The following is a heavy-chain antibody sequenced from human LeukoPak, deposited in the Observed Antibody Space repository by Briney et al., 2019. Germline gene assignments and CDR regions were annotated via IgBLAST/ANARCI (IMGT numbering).Heavy chain of an antibody. D-gene: IGHD3-10*01. Sequence: PSETLSLTCAVHGGSFSGYDWSWIRQPPGKGLEWIGQINHSGRINYNPSLKSRVTISVDTSKNQFSLKLSSVTAADTAVYYCAREVPMVRASARTRSDYWGQGTLVTVSS. V-gene: IGHV4-34*01. CDR1: GGSFSGYD. CDR3: AREVPMVRASARTRSDY. J-gene: IGHJ4*02. CDR2: INHSGRI.